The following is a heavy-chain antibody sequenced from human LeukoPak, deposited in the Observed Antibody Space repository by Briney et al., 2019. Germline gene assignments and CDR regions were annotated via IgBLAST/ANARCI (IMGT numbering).Heavy chain of an antibody. CDR2: IYTSGST. CDR1: GGSISSYY. D-gene: IGHD5-12*01. CDR3: ARGGYSGYDPNWFDP. Sequence: SETLSLTCTVSGGSISSYYWSWIRQPAGKGLEWIGRIYTSGSTNYNPSLKSRVTMSVDTSKNQFSLKLSSVTAADTAVYYCARGGYSGYDPNWFDPWGQGTLVTVSS. V-gene: IGHV4-4*07. J-gene: IGHJ5*02.